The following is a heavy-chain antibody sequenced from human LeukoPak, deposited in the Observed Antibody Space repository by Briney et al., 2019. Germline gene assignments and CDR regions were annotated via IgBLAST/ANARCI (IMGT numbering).Heavy chain of an antibody. D-gene: IGHD1-26*01. CDR1: GFTFSSYD. V-gene: IGHV3-13*01. J-gene: IGHJ3*02. CDR3: ARASGSYQGNAFDI. CDR2: IGTAGDT. Sequence: GGSLRLSCAASGFTFSSYDMHWVRQATGKGLEWVSAIGTAGDTYYPGYVKGRFTISRENAKNSLYLQMNSLRAGDTAMYYCARASGSYQGNAFDIWGQGTMVTVSS.